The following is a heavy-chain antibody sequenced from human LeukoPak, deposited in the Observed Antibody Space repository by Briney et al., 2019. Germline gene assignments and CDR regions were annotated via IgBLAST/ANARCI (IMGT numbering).Heavy chain of an antibody. D-gene: IGHD6-13*01. CDR3: ARDLQQQLTGNYFDY. J-gene: IGHJ4*02. CDR2: ISYDGSNK. V-gene: IGHV3-30-3*01. Sequence: PGGSLRLSCAASGFPFSSYAMHWVRQAPGKGLEWVAVISYDGSNKYYADSVKGRFTISRDNSKNTLYLQMNSLRAEDTAVYYCARDLQQQLTGNYFDYWGQGTLVTVSS. CDR1: GFPFSSYA.